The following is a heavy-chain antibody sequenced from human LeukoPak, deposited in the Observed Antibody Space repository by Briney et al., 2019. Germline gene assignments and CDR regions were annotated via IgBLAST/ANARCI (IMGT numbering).Heavy chain of an antibody. D-gene: IGHD3-10*01. CDR3: ADALELYGSGSYNGMDV. J-gene: IGHJ6*04. CDR1: GGTFSSYA. V-gene: IGHV1-69*01. Sequence: SVKVSCKASGGTFSSYAISWVRQAPGQGLEWMGGIIPIFGTANYAQKFQGRVTITADESTSTAYMELSSLRSEDTAVYYCADALELYGSGSYNGMDVWGKGTTVTVSS. CDR2: IIPIFGTA.